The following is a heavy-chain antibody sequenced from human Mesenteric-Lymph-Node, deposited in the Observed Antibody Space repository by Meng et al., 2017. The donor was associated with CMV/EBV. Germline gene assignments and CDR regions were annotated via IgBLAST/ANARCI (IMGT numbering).Heavy chain of an antibody. Sequence: GESLKISCAASGFTFDDYGMSWVRQAPGKGLVWVSRINSDGSSTSYADSVKGRFTISRDNAKNTLYLQMNSLRAEDTAVYYCARDVLVLGYSSSSTAYYYYYGMDVWGQGTTVTVSS. CDR3: ARDVLVLGYSSSSTAYYYYYGMDV. CDR2: INSDGSST. D-gene: IGHD6-6*01. J-gene: IGHJ6*02. CDR1: GFTFDDYG. V-gene: IGHV3-74*01.